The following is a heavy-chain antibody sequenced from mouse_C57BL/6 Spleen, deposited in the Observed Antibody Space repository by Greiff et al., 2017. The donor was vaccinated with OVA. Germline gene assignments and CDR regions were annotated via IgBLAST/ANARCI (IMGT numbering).Heavy chain of an antibody. CDR3: TRLDSSGYPLDY. J-gene: IGHJ2*01. CDR2: IYPGNSDT. V-gene: IGHV1-5*01. Sequence: EVQLQQSGTVLARPGASVKMSCKTSGYTFTSYWMHWVKQRHGQGLEWIGAIYPGNSDTSYNQKFKGKAKLTAVTSASTAYMELSSLTNEDSAVYYCTRLDSSGYPLDYWGQGTTLTVSS. CDR1: GYTFTSYW. D-gene: IGHD3-2*02.